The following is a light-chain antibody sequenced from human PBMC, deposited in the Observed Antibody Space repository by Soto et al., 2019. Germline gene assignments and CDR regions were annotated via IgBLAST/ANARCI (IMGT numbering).Light chain of an antibody. CDR1: QSVSSSY. V-gene: IGKV3-20*01. CDR3: QQDGNAPFT. Sequence: EIVLTQSPGNLSFSPGERATLTCRASQSVSSSYLAWFQQKPGQAPRLLIYGASSRATGIPDRFSGSGSGTDFTLTISRLYPEYFAVYYRQQDGNAPFTFGPGTKVDIK. J-gene: IGKJ3*01. CDR2: GAS.